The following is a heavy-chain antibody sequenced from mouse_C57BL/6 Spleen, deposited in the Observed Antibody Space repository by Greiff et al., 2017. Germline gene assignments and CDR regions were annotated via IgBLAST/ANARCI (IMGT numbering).Heavy chain of an antibody. V-gene: IGHV5-4*01. Sequence: DVMLVESGGGLVKPGGSLTLSCAASGFTFSSYAMSLVRQTPEKRLAWVATISDGVSYTYSPDNVKGRFTIARDNAKNNQYLQMSHLKSEDTAMYYCAREGTVVATRYLDVWGTGTTVTVSS. CDR1: GFTFSSYA. D-gene: IGHD1-1*01. J-gene: IGHJ1*03. CDR2: ISDGVSYT. CDR3: AREGTVVATRYLDV.